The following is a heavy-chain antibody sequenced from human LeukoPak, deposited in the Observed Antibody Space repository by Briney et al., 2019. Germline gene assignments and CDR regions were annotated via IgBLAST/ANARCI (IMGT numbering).Heavy chain of an antibody. V-gene: IGHV3-30*02. D-gene: IGHD3-16*01. CDR3: AKDTSYGGWGNAFDI. Sequence: GGSLRVSCAASGFPFSYSGMHWVRQTPGKGMEWVAFLRYDASSEFYTDSVKGRFTISRDNSKNTVYPQMIGLTPEDAAVYYCAKDTSYGGWGNAFDIWGQGTMVTVSS. CDR2: LRYDASSE. J-gene: IGHJ3*02. CDR1: GFPFSYSG.